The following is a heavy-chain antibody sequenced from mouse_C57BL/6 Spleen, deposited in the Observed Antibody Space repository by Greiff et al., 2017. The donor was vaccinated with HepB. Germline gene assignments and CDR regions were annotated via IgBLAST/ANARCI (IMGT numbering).Heavy chain of an antibody. CDR1: GYTFTSYW. D-gene: IGHD1-1*01. CDR2: IDPSDSYT. J-gene: IGHJ1*03. V-gene: IGHV1-50*01. Sequence: VKLQQPGAELVKPGASVKLSCKASGYTFTSYWMQWVKQRPGQGLEWIGEIDPSDSYTNYNQKFKGKATLTVDTSSSTAYMQLSSLTSEDSAVYYCARGYGSSDFDVWGTGTTVTVSS. CDR3: ARGYGSSDFDV.